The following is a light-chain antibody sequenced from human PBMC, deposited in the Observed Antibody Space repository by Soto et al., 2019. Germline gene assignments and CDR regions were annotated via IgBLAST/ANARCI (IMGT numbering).Light chain of an antibody. CDR1: SSNIGSNT. CDR3: AACDDSLNGVV. Sequence: QSVLTQPPSASGTPGQTVTISCSGSSSNIGSNTVNWYQQLPGTAPKLLIYSNNQRPSGVPDRFSGSKSGTSASLAISGLQSEDEADYYCAACDDSLNGVVFGGGTKLTVL. V-gene: IGLV1-44*01. CDR2: SNN. J-gene: IGLJ2*01.